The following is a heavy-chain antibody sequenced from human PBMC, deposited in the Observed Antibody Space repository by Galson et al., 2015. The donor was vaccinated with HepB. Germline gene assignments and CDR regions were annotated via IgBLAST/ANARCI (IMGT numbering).Heavy chain of an antibody. D-gene: IGHD3-10*01. CDR2: IWYDGSNK. Sequence: SLRLSCAASGFTSSSYGMHWVRQAPGKGLEWVAVIWYDGSNKYYADSVKGRFTISRDNSKNTLYLQMNSLRAEDTAVYYCARGFRGGYYGSGSYFDYWGQGTLVTVSS. CDR3: ARGFRGGYYGSGSYFDY. V-gene: IGHV3-33*08. CDR1: GFTSSSYG. J-gene: IGHJ4*02.